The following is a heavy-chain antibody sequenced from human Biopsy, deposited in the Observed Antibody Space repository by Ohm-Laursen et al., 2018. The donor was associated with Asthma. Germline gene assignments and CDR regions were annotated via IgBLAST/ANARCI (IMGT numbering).Heavy chain of an antibody. CDR1: GFTLTTYA. V-gene: IGHV3-33*08. Sequence: SLRLSCVASGFTLTTYAIHWVRQAPGKGLEWVSFIWYDGRKKTYADSVKGRFTISRDNSKNTLYLQMNSLRAEDTAVYYCARKIAARGGMGVWGQGTTVTVSS. CDR3: ARKIAARGGMGV. J-gene: IGHJ6*02. CDR2: IWYDGRKK. D-gene: IGHD6-6*01.